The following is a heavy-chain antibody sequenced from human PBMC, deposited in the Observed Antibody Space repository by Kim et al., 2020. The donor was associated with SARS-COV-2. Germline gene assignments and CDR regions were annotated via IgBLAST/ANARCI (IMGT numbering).Heavy chain of an antibody. Sequence: SETLSLTCTVSGGSISSSSYYWGWIRQPPGKGLEWIGSIYYSGSTYYNPSLKSRVTISVDTSKNQFSLKLSSVTAADTAVYYCARSVGPDFWSGYYVYYYYGMDVWGQGTTVTVSS. V-gene: IGHV4-39*01. CDR3: ARSVGPDFWSGYYVYYYYGMDV. J-gene: IGHJ6*02. CDR2: IYYSGST. D-gene: IGHD3-3*01. CDR1: GGSISSSSYY.